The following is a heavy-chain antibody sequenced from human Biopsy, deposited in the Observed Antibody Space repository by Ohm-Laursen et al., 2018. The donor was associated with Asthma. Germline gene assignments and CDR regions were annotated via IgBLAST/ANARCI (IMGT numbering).Heavy chain of an antibody. CDR2: ISSDVRE. V-gene: IGHV3-30*03. CDR3: ARQMNYDFWRSPLDI. CDR1: GFTFRNFG. D-gene: IGHD3-3*01. Sequence: SLRLSCTASGFTFRNFGMHWVRQAPGKGLEWVALISSDVREWYADSVKGRFTISRDKSDNTLYLQMNSLRDEDTAVYYCARQMNYDFWRSPLDIWGLGTMVIVSS. J-gene: IGHJ3*02.